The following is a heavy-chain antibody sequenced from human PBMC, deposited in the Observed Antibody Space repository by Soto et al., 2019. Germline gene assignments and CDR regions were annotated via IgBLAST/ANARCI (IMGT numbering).Heavy chain of an antibody. D-gene: IGHD2-15*01. CDR1: GYTFTSYG. CDR2: FLAYNGNP. Sequence: ASVKVSCKAAGYTFTSYGIRWVRQAPGQGLEGMGWFLAYNGNPTYAQKLQGRVTMTPDTSTSTAYMELRSLRSDDTAVYYCARSHKDTGAVVVAALRYYYYMDVCGKGTTVTVSS. CDR3: ARSHKDTGAVVVAALRYYYYMDV. J-gene: IGHJ6*03. V-gene: IGHV1-18*01.